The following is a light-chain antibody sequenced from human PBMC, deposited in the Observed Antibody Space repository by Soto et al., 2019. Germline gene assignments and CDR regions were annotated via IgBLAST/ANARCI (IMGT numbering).Light chain of an antibody. J-gene: IGLJ3*02. V-gene: IGLV2-23*02. CDR2: RVR. Sequence: QSALTQPASVSGSPGQSITISCTGTSSDVGSYNLASWYQQHPGKAPKLMIYRVRKRPSGVSNRFSGSKSGNTASLTISGLQAEDEADYYCCSYAGSLWVFGGGTKVTVL. CDR1: SSDVGSYNL. CDR3: CSYAGSLWV.